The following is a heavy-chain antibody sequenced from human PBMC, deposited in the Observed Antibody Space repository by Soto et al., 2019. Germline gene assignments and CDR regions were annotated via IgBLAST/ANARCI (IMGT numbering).Heavy chain of an antibody. J-gene: IGHJ4*02. CDR1: GGTFSNYA. CDR3: ARGWSYDILTAYSY. V-gene: IGHV1-69*01. D-gene: IGHD3-9*01. Sequence: QVQLVQSGAEVKKPGSSVKVSCKASGGTFSNYAISWVRQAPGQGLEWMGGITPIFGAANYAQKFQGRVTITADESTNTAYVELSSLRSEDTALYYCARGWSYDILTAYSYWGQGTLVTVSS. CDR2: ITPIFGAA.